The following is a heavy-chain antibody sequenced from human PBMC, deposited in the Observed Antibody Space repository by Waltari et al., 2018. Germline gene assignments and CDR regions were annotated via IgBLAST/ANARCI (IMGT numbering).Heavy chain of an antibody. J-gene: IGHJ4*02. CDR2: IYHSGST. V-gene: IGHV4-38-2*01. D-gene: IGHD2-15*01. Sequence: QVQLQESGPGLVKPSETLSLTCAVSDYSISSGYYWGWIRQPPGKGLEWIGSIYHSGSTYYNPSLKSRVTISVDTSKNQFSLKLSSVTAADTAVYYCARAGYCSGGSCWARPVDYWGQGTLVTVSS. CDR1: DYSISSGYY. CDR3: ARAGYCSGGSCWARPVDY.